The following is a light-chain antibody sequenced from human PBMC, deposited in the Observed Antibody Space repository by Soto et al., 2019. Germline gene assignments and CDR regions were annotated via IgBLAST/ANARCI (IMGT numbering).Light chain of an antibody. CDR1: SSNIGAGYD. Sequence: QTVVTQPPSVSGAPGQRVTISCTGSSSNIGAGYDVQWYQQLPGAAPKLLIYTDTNRPSGAPDRFSGSKSGTSASLAITGLQAEDEADYYCQSFDSSLSGSVFGGGTQLTVL. CDR2: TDT. J-gene: IGLJ2*01. V-gene: IGLV1-40*01. CDR3: QSFDSSLSGSV.